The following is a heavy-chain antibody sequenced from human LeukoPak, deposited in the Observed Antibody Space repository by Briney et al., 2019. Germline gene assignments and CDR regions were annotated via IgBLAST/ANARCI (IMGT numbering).Heavy chain of an antibody. CDR2: IYHSGST. CDR3: ARNYDSSGYYTYWYFDL. D-gene: IGHD3-22*01. J-gene: IGHJ2*01. CDR1: GGSISSYY. Sequence: PSETLSLTCTVSGGSISSYYWSWIRQPPGKGLEWIGSIYHSGSTYYNPSLKSRVTISVDTSKNQFSLKLSSVTAADTAVYYCARNYDSSGYYTYWYFDLWGRGTLVTVSS. V-gene: IGHV4-59*12.